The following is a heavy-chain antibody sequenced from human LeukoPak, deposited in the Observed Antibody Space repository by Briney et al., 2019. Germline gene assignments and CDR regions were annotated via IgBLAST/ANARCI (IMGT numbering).Heavy chain of an antibody. J-gene: IGHJ5*02. CDR2: IIPSDGFT. Sequence: ASVKVSCKASGYTFSSYYVHWVRQAPGQGLEWMGMIIPSDGFTSYAQKFQGRVTMTRDMSTSTVYMELSSLRSDDTAVYYCARDPSSTVTSKTKNWFDPWGQGTLVTVSS. CDR1: GYTFSSYY. CDR3: ARDPSSTVTSKTKNWFDP. D-gene: IGHD4-17*01. V-gene: IGHV1-46*01.